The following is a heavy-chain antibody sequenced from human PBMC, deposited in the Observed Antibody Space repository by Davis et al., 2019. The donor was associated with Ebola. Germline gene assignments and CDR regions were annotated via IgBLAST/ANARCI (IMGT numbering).Heavy chain of an antibody. CDR2: INAGNGNT. D-gene: IGHD2-15*01. V-gene: IGHV1-3*01. CDR3: ARDRGCSGGSCLYYYYGMDV. J-gene: IGHJ6*02. Sequence: ASVKVSCKASGYTFTSYAMHWVRQAPGQRLEWMGWINAGNGNTKYSQKFQGRVTITRDTSASTAYMELSSLRSEDTAVYYCARDRGCSGGSCLYYYYGMDVWGQGTTVTVSS. CDR1: GYTFTSYA.